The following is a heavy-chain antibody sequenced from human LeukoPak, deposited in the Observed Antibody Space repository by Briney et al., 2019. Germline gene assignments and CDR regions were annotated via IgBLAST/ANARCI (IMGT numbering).Heavy chain of an antibody. CDR2: IIPIFGTA. CDR1: GGTFSSYA. Sequence: SVKVSCKASGGTFSSYAISWVRQAPGQGLEWMGGIIPIFGTANYAQKFQGRATITADESTSTAYMELSSLRSEDTAVYYCAGKENLYYYDSSGYYLDWGQGTLVTVSS. V-gene: IGHV1-69*13. CDR3: AGKENLYYYDSSGYYLD. D-gene: IGHD3-22*01. J-gene: IGHJ4*02.